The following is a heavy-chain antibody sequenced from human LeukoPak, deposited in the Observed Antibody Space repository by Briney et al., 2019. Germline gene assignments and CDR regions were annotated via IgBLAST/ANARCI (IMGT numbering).Heavy chain of an antibody. J-gene: IGHJ4*02. D-gene: IGHD3-22*01. Sequence: GGSLRLSCAASGFTFSFYGMNWVRQAPGKGLEWVAGVWHDGSKTIFADSVKGRFTVSRDNSKNTVYLQMNSLRAEDTAVYYCARDADTSSHYSYFDYWGQGTLVTVSS. CDR1: GFTFSFYG. V-gene: IGHV3-33*01. CDR2: VWHDGSKT. CDR3: ARDADTSSHYSYFDY.